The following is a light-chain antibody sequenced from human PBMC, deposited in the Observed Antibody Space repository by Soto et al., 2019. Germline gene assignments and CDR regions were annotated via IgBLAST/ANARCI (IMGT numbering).Light chain of an antibody. V-gene: IGLV2-11*01. CDR1: SSDVGGYNY. CDR2: DVS. Sequence: QSALTQPRSVSGSPGQSVTISCTGTSSDVGGYNYVSWYQQHPGKPPKLMIYDVSKRPSGVPDRFSGSKSGNTSSLTISGPQAEDVADYNCWSYAGSYTFGVFGTGAKLPVL. J-gene: IGLJ1*01. CDR3: WSYAGSYTFGV.